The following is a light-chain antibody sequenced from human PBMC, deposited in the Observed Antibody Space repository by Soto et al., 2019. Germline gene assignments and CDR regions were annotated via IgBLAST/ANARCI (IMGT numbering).Light chain of an antibody. J-gene: IGKJ2*01. CDR3: QQYNKWPYI. CDR1: QSVTSN. Sequence: EIVMTQSPATLSVSPGERATLSCRASQSVTSNLAWYQQKHGQAPTLLIYGASTRATGIPATFSGSGSGTEFTLTISSLQSEDFAVYYCQQYNKWPYIFGQGTKLEIK. V-gene: IGKV3-15*01. CDR2: GAS.